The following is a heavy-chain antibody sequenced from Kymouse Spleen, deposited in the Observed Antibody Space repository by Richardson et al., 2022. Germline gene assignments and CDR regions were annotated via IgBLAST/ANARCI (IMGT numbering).Heavy chain of an antibody. Sequence: EVQLVESGGGLIQPGGSLRLSCAASGFTVSSNYMSWVRQAPGKGLEWVSVIYSGGSTYYADSVKGRFTISRDNSKNTLYLQMNSLRAEDTAVYYCAREERDTAMVFYGMDVWGQGTTVTVSS. CDR1: GFTVSSNY. J-gene: IGHJ6*02. CDR3: AREERDTAMVFYGMDV. V-gene: IGHV3-53*01. CDR2: IYSGGST. D-gene: IGHD5-18,IGHD5-18*01.